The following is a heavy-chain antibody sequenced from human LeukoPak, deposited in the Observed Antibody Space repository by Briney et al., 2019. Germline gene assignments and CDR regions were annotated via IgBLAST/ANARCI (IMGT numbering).Heavy chain of an antibody. Sequence: GGSLTLSCAASGFTFSSYAMSWVRQAPGKGLEWVSAISGSGGSTYYADSVKGPFTISRDNSKNTLYLQMNSLRAEDTAVYYCAKDSIQLWFPRGLFDYWGQGTLVTVSS. CDR1: GFTFSSYA. CDR2: ISGSGGST. J-gene: IGHJ4*02. CDR3: AKDSIQLWFPRGLFDY. D-gene: IGHD5-18*01. V-gene: IGHV3-23*01.